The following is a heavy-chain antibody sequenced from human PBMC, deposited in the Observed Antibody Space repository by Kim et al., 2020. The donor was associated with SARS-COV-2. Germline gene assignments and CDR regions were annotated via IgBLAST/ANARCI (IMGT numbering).Heavy chain of an antibody. CDR3: ARQPNTDGYSRPGYY. J-gene: IGHJ4*02. CDR2: IYYSVST. CDR1: GGSISSSSYY. Sequence: SETLSLTCTVSGGSISSSSYYWGWIRQPPGKGLEWIGSIYYSVSTYYNPSLKSRVTITVDTSKHQFSLKLSSVTAEDTAEYYCARQPNTDGYSRPGYYRGQRTLVTVSP. V-gene: IGHV4-39*01. D-gene: IGHD4-4*01.